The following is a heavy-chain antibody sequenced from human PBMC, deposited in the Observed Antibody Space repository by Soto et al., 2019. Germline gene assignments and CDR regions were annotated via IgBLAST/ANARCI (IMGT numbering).Heavy chain of an antibody. CDR3: ARGGYDILTGSDYYYYMDV. J-gene: IGHJ6*03. V-gene: IGHV4-59*08. Sequence: SETLSLTCTVSGGSISSYYWSWIRQPPGKGLEWIGYIYYSGSTNYNPSLKSRVTLSVDTSKNQFSLKLSSVTAADTAVYYCARGGYDILTGSDYYYYMDVWGKGTTVTVSS. CDR1: GGSISSYY. D-gene: IGHD3-9*01. CDR2: IYYSGST.